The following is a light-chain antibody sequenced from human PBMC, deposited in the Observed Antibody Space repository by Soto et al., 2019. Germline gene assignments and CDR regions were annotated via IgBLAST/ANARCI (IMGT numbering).Light chain of an antibody. CDR1: QSISSW. J-gene: IGKJ1*01. Sequence: DIQMTQSPSTLSASVGDRVTITCRASQSISSWLAWYQQKPGKAPKIMIYKASSLESGVPSRFSGSGSGTEFTLTISSLQPDDVATYYCQHYNSYSEAFGQGTKVDIK. CDR2: KAS. CDR3: QHYNSYSEA. V-gene: IGKV1-5*03.